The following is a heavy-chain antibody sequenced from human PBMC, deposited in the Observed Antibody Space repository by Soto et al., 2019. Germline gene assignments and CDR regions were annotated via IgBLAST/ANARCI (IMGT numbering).Heavy chain of an antibody. V-gene: IGHV3-43*01. CDR2: ISWDGGST. D-gene: IGHD3-9*01. CDR3: ARGGYYDILTSTFAFDY. CDR1: GFTFDDYT. J-gene: IGHJ4*02. Sequence: HPGGSLRLSCAASGFTFDDYTMHWVRQAPGKGLEWVSLISWDGGSTYYADSVKGRFTISRDNSKNSLYLQMNSLRTEDTALYYCARGGYYDILTSTFAFDYWGQGTLVTVSS.